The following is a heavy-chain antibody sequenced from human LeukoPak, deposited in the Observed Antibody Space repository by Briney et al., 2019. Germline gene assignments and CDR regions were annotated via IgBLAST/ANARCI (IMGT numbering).Heavy chain of an antibody. Sequence: PGGSLRLSCAASGFTVSSNYMSWVRQAPGKGLEWVSVIYSGGSTYYADSVKGRFTISRDNSKNTLYLQMNSLRAEDTAVYYCARETLLRARYYYYYYMDVWGKGTTVTVSS. D-gene: IGHD3-3*01. V-gene: IGHV3-53*01. CDR1: GFTVSSNY. CDR2: IYSGGST. J-gene: IGHJ6*03. CDR3: ARETLLRARYYYYYYMDV.